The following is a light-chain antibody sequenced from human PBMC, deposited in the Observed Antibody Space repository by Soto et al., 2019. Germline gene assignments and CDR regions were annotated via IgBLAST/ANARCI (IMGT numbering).Light chain of an antibody. J-gene: IGKJ1*01. Sequence: EIVMTQSPATLSVSPGERATLSCRASQIVNNNFAWYQQKPGQPPRLLLYGASTRATDIPARFSGSGSGTGTEFTLTISSLQSEDFAVYYCQQYNNWPRTFGQGTKVEI. CDR1: QIVNNN. V-gene: IGKV3-15*01. CDR3: QQYNNWPRT. CDR2: GAS.